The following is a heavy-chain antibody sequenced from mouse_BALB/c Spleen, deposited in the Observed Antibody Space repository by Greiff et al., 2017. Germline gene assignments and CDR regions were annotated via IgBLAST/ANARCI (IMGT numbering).Heavy chain of an antibody. Sequence: VQLKQSGAELVRSGASVKLSCTASGFNIKDYYMHWVKQRPEQGLEWIGWIDPENGDTEYAPKFQGKATMTADTSSNTAYLQLSSLTSEDTAVYYCKGYDFYAMDYWGQGTSVTVSS. CDR1: GFNIKDYY. D-gene: IGHD2-2*01. V-gene: IGHV14-4*02. CDR3: KGYDFYAMDY. CDR2: IDPENGDT. J-gene: IGHJ4*01.